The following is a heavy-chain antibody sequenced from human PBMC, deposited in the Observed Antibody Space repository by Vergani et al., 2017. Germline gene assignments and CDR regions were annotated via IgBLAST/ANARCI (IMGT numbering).Heavy chain of an antibody. J-gene: IGHJ4*02. CDR2: ILYDGSNK. D-gene: IGHD6-19*01. CDR3: ARGLPNPIAVAGSGADY. CDR1: GFTFSASA. Sequence: VQLLESGGGLVQPGGSLKLSCAASGFTFSASAMHWVRQAPGKGLEWVAVILYDGSNKYYADSVKGRFTISRDNSKNTLYLQMNSLRAEDTAVYYCARGLPNPIAVAGSGADYWGEGTLVTVSS. V-gene: IGHV3-30-3*01.